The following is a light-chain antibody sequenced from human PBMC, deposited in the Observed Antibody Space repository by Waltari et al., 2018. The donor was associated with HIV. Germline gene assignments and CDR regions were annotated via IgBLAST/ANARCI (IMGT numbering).Light chain of an antibody. V-gene: IGLV2-11*01. CDR2: DVN. J-gene: IGLJ2*01. CDR3: CSYADNYPVV. CDR1: RSDVGGYNY. Sequence: QSALTQPRSVSGSPGQSVTISCTGTRSDVGGYNYVPGYQHHPGKAPKFMIYDVNKRPSGVPDRFSGSKSGNTASLTISGLQAEDEADYYCCSYADNYPVVFGGGTKLTVL.